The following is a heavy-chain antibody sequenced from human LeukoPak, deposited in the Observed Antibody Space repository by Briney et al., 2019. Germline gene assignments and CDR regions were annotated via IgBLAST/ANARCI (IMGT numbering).Heavy chain of an antibody. CDR3: ARDRGGRAVPAANFDY. CDR1: GFTFSSYW. CDR2: INSDGSST. D-gene: IGHD2-2*01. V-gene: IGHV3-74*01. J-gene: IGHJ4*02. Sequence: GGSLRLSCAASGFTFSSYWMHWVRQAPGKGLVWVSRINSDGSSTSYADSVKGRFTISRDNAKNTLYLQMNSLRAEDTAVYYCARDRGGRAVPAANFDYGGQGTLVTVSS.